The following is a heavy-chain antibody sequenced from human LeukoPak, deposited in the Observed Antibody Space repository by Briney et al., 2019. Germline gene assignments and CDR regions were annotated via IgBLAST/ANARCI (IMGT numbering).Heavy chain of an antibody. V-gene: IGHV4-39*07. CDR3: ASLNGGSFIEGIDY. D-gene: IGHD1-26*01. J-gene: IGHJ4*02. CDR1: GGSISSSRYY. CDR2: ISYSGST. Sequence: SETLSLTCTVSGGSISSSRYYWAWIRQPPGKGLDWIGSISYSGSTYYNSSLKSRLTISVDTSKNQFSLKLSSVTAADTAVYYCASLNGGSFIEGIDYWGQGTLVTVSS.